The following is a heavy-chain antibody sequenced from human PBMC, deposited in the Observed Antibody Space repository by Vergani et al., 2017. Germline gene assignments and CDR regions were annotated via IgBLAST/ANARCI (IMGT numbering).Heavy chain of an antibody. J-gene: IGHJ3*02. CDR2: INIGGRT. D-gene: IGHD4-17*01. CDR1: SFSVSSHY. Sequence: LVESGGGLVQPGGSLRLSCAASSFSVSSHYMTWVRQAPGKGREWVSTINIGGRTFYEDSVKGRLTLTRDDSKNTLHLQMNSLRPEDTAGYYCARGMTTETTDLDGFDIWGQGTMVSVSS. V-gene: IGHV3-66*01. CDR3: ARGMTTETTDLDGFDI.